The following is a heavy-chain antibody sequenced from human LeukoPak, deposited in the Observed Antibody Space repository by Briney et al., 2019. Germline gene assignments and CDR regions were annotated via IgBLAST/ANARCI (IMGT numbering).Heavy chain of an antibody. Sequence: SETLSLTCTVSGYSISSGYYWGWIRQPPGKGLEWIGSIYHSGSTYYNPSLKSRVTISVDTSKNQFSLKLSSVTAADTAVYYCARAYYYDRSGYHYWGQGTLVTVSS. CDR2: IYHSGST. D-gene: IGHD3-22*01. V-gene: IGHV4-38-2*02. J-gene: IGHJ4*02. CDR3: ARAYYYDRSGYHY. CDR1: GYSISSGYY.